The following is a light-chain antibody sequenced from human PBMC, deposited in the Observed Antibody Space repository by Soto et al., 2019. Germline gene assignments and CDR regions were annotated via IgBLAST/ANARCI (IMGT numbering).Light chain of an antibody. CDR3: QQYGSSPPIT. CDR2: GAS. J-gene: IGKJ5*01. Sequence: EIVLTQSPGTLSLSPGEKATLSCRASQSVSSSYLAWYQQKPGQDPRLLIYGASSRAPGIPDRFSGSESGTDFTLTISRLEPEDFAGSYCQQYGSSPPITFGQGTRLEIK. CDR1: QSVSSSY. V-gene: IGKV3-20*01.